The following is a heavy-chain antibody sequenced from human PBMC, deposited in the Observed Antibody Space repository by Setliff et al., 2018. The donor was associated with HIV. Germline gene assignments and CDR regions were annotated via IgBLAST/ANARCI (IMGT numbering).Heavy chain of an antibody. D-gene: IGHD1-26*01. CDR2: IHYSGRT. CDR1: GDSINGHW. CDR3: ARDQLRIPERWDFDF. V-gene: IGHV4-59*11. J-gene: IGHJ4*02. Sequence: PSETLSLTCSVSGDSINGHWWSWIRQPPGKGLEWTGNIHYSGRTNYNPSLKSRITISVDTSKNQVSLKLRSVTAADTALYYCARDQLRIPERWDFDFWGQGTLVTVSS.